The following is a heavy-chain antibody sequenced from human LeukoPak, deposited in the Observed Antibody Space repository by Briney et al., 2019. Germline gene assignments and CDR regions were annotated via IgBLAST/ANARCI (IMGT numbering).Heavy chain of an antibody. V-gene: IGHV3-48*03. CDR2: ISSSGSTT. CDR1: GFTFSSYE. J-gene: IGHJ4*02. CDR3: AAKEGTRSDFDY. D-gene: IGHD1-14*01. Sequence: PGGSLRLSCVASGFTFSSYEMNWARQAPGKGLEWVSYISSSGSTTHYAESAKGRFTISRDNAKNSLYLQMNSLRGEDTAVYYCAAKEGTRSDFDYWGQGTLVTVAS.